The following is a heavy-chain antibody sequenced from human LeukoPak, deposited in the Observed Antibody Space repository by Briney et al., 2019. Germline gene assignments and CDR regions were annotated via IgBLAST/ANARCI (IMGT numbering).Heavy chain of an antibody. CDR3: ARSGKSGYSSGWYRGRIDY. D-gene: IGHD6-19*01. J-gene: IGHJ4*02. CDR2: INHSGST. V-gene: IGHV4-34*01. Sequence: SETLSLTCAVYGGSFSGYYWSWIRQPPGKGLEWIGEINHSGSTNYNPSLKSRVTISVDTSKNQFSLKMRSVTAADTAVYYCARSGKSGYSSGWYRGRIDYWGQGTLVTVSS. CDR1: GGSFSGYY.